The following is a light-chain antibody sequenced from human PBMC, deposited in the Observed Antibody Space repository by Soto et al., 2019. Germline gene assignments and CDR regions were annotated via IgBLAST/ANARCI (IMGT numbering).Light chain of an antibody. J-gene: IGKJ2*01. CDR3: QQYNNWPLYS. CDR1: QSVSSK. CDR2: DAS. Sequence: EVVMTQSPATLSVSPGETATLSCRASQSVSSKLAWYQQMPGQAPRLLIYDASSRATGIPARFSGSGSGTEFTLTITRLQSEDFAVYYCQQYNNWPLYSFGQGTKLEIK. V-gene: IGKV3-15*01.